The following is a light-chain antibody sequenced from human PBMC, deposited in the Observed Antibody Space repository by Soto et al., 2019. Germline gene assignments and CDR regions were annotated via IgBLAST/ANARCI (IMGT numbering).Light chain of an antibody. Sequence: DIQMTQSPSTLSASVGDRVTITCRASQSISSWLAWYQQKPGKAPKLLIYKSSSLESGVPSRFSGSGSGTECTLTISRLQPDDVTSYYRQQYNSYPWTFGQGTKVEIK. CDR1: QSISSW. CDR2: KSS. CDR3: QQYNSYPWT. V-gene: IGKV1-5*03. J-gene: IGKJ1*01.